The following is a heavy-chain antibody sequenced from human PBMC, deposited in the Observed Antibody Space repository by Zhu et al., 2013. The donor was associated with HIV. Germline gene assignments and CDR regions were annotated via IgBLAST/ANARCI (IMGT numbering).Heavy chain of an antibody. D-gene: IGHD5-18*01. CDR3: ANDQFDTPYWEFDY. CDR2: INPSGGNT. V-gene: IGHV1-46*01. Sequence: VQLVQSGAEVKRPGASVKVSCKASGYTFASYYIHWVRQAPGQGLEWMGIINPSGGNTNYAQKFQGRVTMTRDTSINTAYLDLSGLTSDDTAVYYCANDQFDTPYWEFDYWGQGTLITVSS. CDR1: GYTFASYY. J-gene: IGHJ4*02.